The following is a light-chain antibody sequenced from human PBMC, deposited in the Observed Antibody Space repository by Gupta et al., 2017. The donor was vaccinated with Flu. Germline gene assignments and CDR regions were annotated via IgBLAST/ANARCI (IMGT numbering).Light chain of an antibody. V-gene: IGKV3-20*01. CDR3: HQYGSPPLT. Sequence: EIVFTHSPGALSLSPGERATLSCRASQSVISNYLAWYQQKPGQAPRLLIYAASSRATGIPDRFSGSGSVTDFTLTISRLEPEDFAVYYCHQYGSPPLTFGGGTKVETK. J-gene: IGKJ4*01. CDR1: QSVISNY. CDR2: AAS.